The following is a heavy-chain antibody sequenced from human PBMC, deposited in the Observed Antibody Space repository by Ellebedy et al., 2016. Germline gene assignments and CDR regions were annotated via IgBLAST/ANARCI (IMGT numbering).Heavy chain of an antibody. D-gene: IGHD6-13*01. CDR3: ARAYSSSWYFENTDYWYFDL. Sequence: GGSLRLSXAASGFTFSSYSMNFVRQAPGQGLEWVSSISSSSYIYYADSVKGRFTISRDNAKNSLYLQMNSLRAEDTAVYYCARAYSSSWYFENTDYWYFDLWGRGTLVTVSS. CDR1: GFTFSSYS. CDR2: ISSSSYI. J-gene: IGHJ2*01. V-gene: IGHV3-21*01.